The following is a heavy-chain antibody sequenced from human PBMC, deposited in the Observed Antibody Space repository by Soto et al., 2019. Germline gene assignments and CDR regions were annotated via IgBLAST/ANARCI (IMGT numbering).Heavy chain of an antibody. V-gene: IGHV4-34*01. CDR2: INHSGST. CDR3: ARFRSITMVRGVITRPDYYYYGMDV. J-gene: IGHJ6*02. Sequence: SETLSLTCAVYGGSFSGYYWSWIRQPPGKGLEWIGEINHSGSTNYNPSLKSRVTISVDTSKNQFSLKLSSVTAADTAVYYCARFRSITMVRGVITRPDYYYYGMDVWGQGTTVTVS. D-gene: IGHD3-10*01. CDR1: GGSFSGYY.